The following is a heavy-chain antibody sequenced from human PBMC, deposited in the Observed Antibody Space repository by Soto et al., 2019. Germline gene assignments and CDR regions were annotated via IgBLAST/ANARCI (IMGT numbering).Heavy chain of an antibody. J-gene: IGHJ6*03. V-gene: IGHV3-9*01. CDR1: GFSFDEYA. CDR2: VSWNSGTM. CDR3: AKGFCSSTRCITYSYMDV. D-gene: IGHD2-2*01. Sequence: EVQLVESGGGLVQPGRSLRLSCAASGFSFDEYAMHWVRQAPGKGLEWVSGVSWNSGTMGYGDSVRGRFAISRDNAKNSLYLQMNSLTTEDTALYYCAKGFCSSTRCITYSYMDVWGKGTTVTVSS.